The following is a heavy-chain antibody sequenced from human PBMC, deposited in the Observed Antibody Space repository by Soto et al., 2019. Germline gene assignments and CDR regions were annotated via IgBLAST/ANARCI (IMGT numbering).Heavy chain of an antibody. V-gene: IGHV3-15*07. J-gene: IGHJ4*02. CDR3: ATYISSGWL. D-gene: IGHD6-19*01. CDR1: GFTFNNAW. Sequence: PGGSLRLSCAASGFTFNNAWMNWFRQAPGKGLEWVGRIKSKTDGGTTDYAAPVKGRFPISRDDSKDTLYLQMNSLNTEDTAVYYCATYISSGWLWGQGTLVTVSS. CDR2: IKSKTDGGTT.